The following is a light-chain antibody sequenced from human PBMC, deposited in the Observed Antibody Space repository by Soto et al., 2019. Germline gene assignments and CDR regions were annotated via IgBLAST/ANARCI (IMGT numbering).Light chain of an antibody. CDR1: SSDVGGHNY. Sequence: QSLLTQPPSASGSPGQSVTISCTGTSSDVGGHNYVSWYQQHPGKAPKLMISSVSKRPSGVPDRFSGSKSGNTASLTISGLQAEDEADYYCCSYAGSYTYVFGTGTKVTVL. J-gene: IGLJ1*01. CDR3: CSYAGSYTYV. CDR2: SVS. V-gene: IGLV2-11*01.